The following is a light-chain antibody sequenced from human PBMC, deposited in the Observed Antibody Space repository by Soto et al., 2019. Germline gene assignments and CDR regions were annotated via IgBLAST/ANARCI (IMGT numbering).Light chain of an antibody. J-gene: IGKJ5*01. V-gene: IGKV3-20*01. CDR2: GAS. Sequence: EIVLTQSPGTLSLSPGERATLSCRASQSVSNNYLAWYQQKPGQAPRLLIYGASNRATGIPDRFSGSGSGTDFTLTISDVEPEDFAVYYCHQRQSWPRTFSQGTRLEI. CDR1: QSVSNNY. CDR3: HQRQSWPRT.